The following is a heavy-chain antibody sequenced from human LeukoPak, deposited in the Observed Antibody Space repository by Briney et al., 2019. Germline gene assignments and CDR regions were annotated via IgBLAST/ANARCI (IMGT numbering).Heavy chain of an antibody. V-gene: IGHV3-21*01. CDR3: AREGITMVRGVNYYYMDV. CDR1: GFTFSSYS. D-gene: IGHD3-10*01. Sequence: GGSLRLSCAASGFTFSSYSMNWVRQAPGKGLEWVSSISSSSSYIYYADSVKGRFTISRDNAKNSLYLQMNSLRAEGTAVYYCAREGITMVRGVNYYYMDVWGKGTTVTVSS. J-gene: IGHJ6*03. CDR2: ISSSSSYI.